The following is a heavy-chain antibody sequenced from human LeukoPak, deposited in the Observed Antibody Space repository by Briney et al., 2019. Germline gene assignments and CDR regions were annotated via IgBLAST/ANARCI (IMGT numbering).Heavy chain of an antibody. CDR2: IYYSGST. Sequence: SETLSLTCTVSGGSISSYYWSWIRQPPGKGLEWIGYIYYSGSTNYNPSLKSRVTISVDTSKNQFFLKLSSVTAADTAVYYCASRRDGYNYDYWGQGTLVTVSS. J-gene: IGHJ4*02. V-gene: IGHV4-59*08. CDR1: GGSISSYY. D-gene: IGHD5-24*01. CDR3: ASRRDGYNYDY.